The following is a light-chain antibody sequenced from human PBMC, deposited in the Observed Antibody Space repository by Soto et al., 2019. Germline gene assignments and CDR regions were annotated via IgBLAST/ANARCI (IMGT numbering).Light chain of an antibody. J-gene: IGKJ1*01. CDR3: QQSYRTPWT. CDR1: QSISSY. Sequence: DIQMTQSPSSLSASVGDGVTITCRASQSISSYLHWYQQKPGTAPKLLTYAASTLQSGVPSRFSGSGSGTDFTLTISSLQPEDFATFYCQQSYRTPWTFGQGTKVDIK. CDR2: AAS. V-gene: IGKV1-39*01.